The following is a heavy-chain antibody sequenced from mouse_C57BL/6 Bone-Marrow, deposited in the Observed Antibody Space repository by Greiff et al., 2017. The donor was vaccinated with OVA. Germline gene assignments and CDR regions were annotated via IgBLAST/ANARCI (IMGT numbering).Heavy chain of an antibody. V-gene: IGHV5-4*01. Sequence: EVQRVESGGGLVKPGGSLKLSCAASGFTFSSYAMSWVRQTPEKRLEWVATISDGGSYTYYPDNVKGRFTISRDNAKNNLYLQMSHLKSEDTAMYYCARDLIYYDYPFAYWGQGTLVTVSA. CDR3: ARDLIYYDYPFAY. CDR2: ISDGGSYT. CDR1: GFTFSSYA. D-gene: IGHD2-4*01. J-gene: IGHJ3*01.